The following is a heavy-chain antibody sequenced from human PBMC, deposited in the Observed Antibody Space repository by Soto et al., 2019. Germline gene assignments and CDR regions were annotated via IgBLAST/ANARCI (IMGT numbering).Heavy chain of an antibody. CDR2: ISGSGGST. CDR1: GFTFSSYI. CDR3: AKDQGSSWYEIDY. V-gene: IGHV3-23*01. Sequence: PGGSLRLSCAASGFTFSSYIMNWVRQAPGKGLEWVSTISGSGGSTYYADSVKGRFTISRDNSENTLYLQMHSLRAEDTAVYYCAKDQGSSWYEIDYWGQGTLVTVSS. J-gene: IGHJ4*02. D-gene: IGHD6-13*01.